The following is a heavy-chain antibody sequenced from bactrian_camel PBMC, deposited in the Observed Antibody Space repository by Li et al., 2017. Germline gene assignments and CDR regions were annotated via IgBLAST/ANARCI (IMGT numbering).Heavy chain of an antibody. Sequence: QVQLVESGGGPAQAGESLRLSCAASGLTYPHYCIGWFRQRPGKEREGVAVIYTGGVRAVYDDSVKGRFIISKDRAQATLYLQMDNLTSDDSAMYYCATEERSLIGEPCKNAQMQRPMDYWGKGTQVTVS. D-gene: IGHD1*01. CDR1: GLTYPHYC. J-gene: IGHJ7*01. CDR2: IYTGGVRA. V-gene: IGHV3S1*01.